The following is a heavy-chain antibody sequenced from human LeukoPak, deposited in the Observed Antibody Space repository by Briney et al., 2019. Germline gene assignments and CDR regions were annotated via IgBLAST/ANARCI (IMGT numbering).Heavy chain of an antibody. J-gene: IGHJ4*02. CDR1: GSRLSELS. D-gene: IGHD5-18*01. Sequence: ASVKVFWTGSGSRLSELSLYWVRQAPGKGLEWMGGYDVIDSETFYAQKFQGRVPMTEDSSRDTAYMELRSLTSDDTALYYCAAGRPYSLLDYWGQGTLVTVSS. V-gene: IGHV1-24*01. CDR2: YDVIDSET. CDR3: AAGRPYSLLDY.